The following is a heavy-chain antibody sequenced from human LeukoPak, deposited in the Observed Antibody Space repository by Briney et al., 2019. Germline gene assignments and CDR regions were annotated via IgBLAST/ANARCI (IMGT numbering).Heavy chain of an antibody. CDR1: GYSFTSYW. Sequence: GESLKISCKGSGYSFTSYWIGWVRQMRGKGLEWMGIIYPGDSDTRYSPSFQGQVTISADKSISTAYLQWSSLKASDTAMYYCARIYSSGWYSGNWFDPWGQGTLVTVSS. CDR2: IYPGDSDT. J-gene: IGHJ5*02. CDR3: ARIYSSGWYSGNWFDP. D-gene: IGHD6-19*01. V-gene: IGHV5-51*01.